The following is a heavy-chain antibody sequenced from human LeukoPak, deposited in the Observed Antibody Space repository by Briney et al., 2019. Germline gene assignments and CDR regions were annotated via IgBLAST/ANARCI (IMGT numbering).Heavy chain of an antibody. J-gene: IGHJ5*02. CDR3: ARQPRYGDYLKSWFDP. Sequence: GASVKVSCKASGYTFTSYYMHWVRQAPGQGLEWMGIINPSGGSTSYAQKFQGRVTMTRDMSTSTVYMELSSLRSEDTAVYYCARQPRYGDYLKSWFDPWGQGTLVTVSS. V-gene: IGHV1-46*01. D-gene: IGHD4-17*01. CDR2: INPSGGST. CDR1: GYTFTSYY.